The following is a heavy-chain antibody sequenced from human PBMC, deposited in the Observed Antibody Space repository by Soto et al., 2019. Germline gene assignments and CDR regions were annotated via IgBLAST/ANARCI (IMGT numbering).Heavy chain of an antibody. CDR2: ISSSSSTI. Sequence: GGSLRLSCAASGFTFSSYSMNWVRQAPGKGLEWVSYISSSSSTIYYADSVKGRFTISRDKAKNSLYLQMNSLRAEDTAVYYCARARRIVLMVYAIPHDAFDIWGQGTMVTVSS. D-gene: IGHD2-8*01. V-gene: IGHV3-48*01. J-gene: IGHJ3*02. CDR3: ARARRIVLMVYAIPHDAFDI. CDR1: GFTFSSYS.